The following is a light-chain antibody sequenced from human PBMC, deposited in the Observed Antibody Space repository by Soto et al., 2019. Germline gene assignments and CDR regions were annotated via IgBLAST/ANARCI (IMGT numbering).Light chain of an antibody. Sequence: DIQMAQSPSSLSASVGDRCTITFRASQSISRYLNWYQQKPGKAPNLLIYVASSLQSEVPSRFSGSGSGTDFTLTITSLQPEDFATYYCLQNYNYPLTFGQGTKVDIK. CDR3: LQNYNYPLT. V-gene: IGKV1-39*01. J-gene: IGKJ4*01. CDR1: QSISRY. CDR2: VAS.